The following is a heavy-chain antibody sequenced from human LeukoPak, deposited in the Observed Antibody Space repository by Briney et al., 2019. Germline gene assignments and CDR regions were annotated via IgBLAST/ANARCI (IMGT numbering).Heavy chain of an antibody. Sequence: GGSLRLSCAASGFTFNSYAMNWVRQAPGMGLEWVSSITGSGGTAYYPDSLKGRFTTSRDNSKNTVFLQMNSLTAEDTAVYYCAKSRGVVPARLPADYWGPGTLVTVSS. D-gene: IGHD2-2*01. CDR1: GFTFNSYA. V-gene: IGHV3-23*01. CDR3: AKSRGVVPARLPADY. CDR2: ITGSGGTA. J-gene: IGHJ4*02.